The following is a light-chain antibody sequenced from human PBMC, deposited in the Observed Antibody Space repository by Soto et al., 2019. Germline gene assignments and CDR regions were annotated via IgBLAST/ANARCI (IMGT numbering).Light chain of an antibody. Sequence: QPVLTQPPSVSGAPGQRVTISCTGSSSNIGAGYDVHWYQQLPGTAPKLLIYDNNNRPSGVPDRFSGPKSGTSASLAITGLQAEDEADYYCQSYDSSLSGWVFGGGTKLTVL. CDR1: SSNIGAGYD. V-gene: IGLV1-40*01. CDR3: QSYDSSLSGWV. J-gene: IGLJ3*02. CDR2: DNN.